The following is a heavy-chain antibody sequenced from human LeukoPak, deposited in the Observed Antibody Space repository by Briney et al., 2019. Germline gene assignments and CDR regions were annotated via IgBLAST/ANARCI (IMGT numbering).Heavy chain of an antibody. J-gene: IGHJ4*02. CDR3: ARVNVRAWHPRSNPIDY. Sequence: GGSLRLSCAASGFTFSSYGMHWVRQAPGKGLEWVAFIRYDGSNKYYADSVKGRFTISRDNSENTLYLQMNSLRAEDTAVYYCARVNVRAWHPRSNPIDYWGQGTLVTVSS. V-gene: IGHV3-30*02. D-gene: IGHD1-14*01. CDR2: IRYDGSNK. CDR1: GFTFSSYG.